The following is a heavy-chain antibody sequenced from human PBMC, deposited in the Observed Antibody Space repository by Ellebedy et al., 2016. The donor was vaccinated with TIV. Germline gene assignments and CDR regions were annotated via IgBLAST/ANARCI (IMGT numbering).Heavy chain of an antibody. Sequence: GESLKISXAASGFTFSSYAMHWVRQAPGKGLEWVSAISGSGGSTYYADSVKGRFTISRDNSKNTLYLQMNSLRAEDTAVYYCAKDPLDYYGSGSYYLSVDQKNWFDPWGQGTLVTISS. CDR1: GFTFSSYA. V-gene: IGHV3-23*01. CDR2: ISGSGGST. D-gene: IGHD3-10*01. J-gene: IGHJ5*02. CDR3: AKDPLDYYGSGSYYLSVDQKNWFDP.